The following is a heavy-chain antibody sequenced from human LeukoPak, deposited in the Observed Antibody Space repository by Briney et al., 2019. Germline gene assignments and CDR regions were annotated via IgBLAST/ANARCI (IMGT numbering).Heavy chain of an antibody. CDR2: IIPIFGIA. V-gene: IGHV1-69*04. Sequence: ASVKVSCKASGGTFSSYAISWVRQAPGQGLEWMGRIIPIFGIANYAQKFQGRVTITADKSTSTAYMELSSLRSGDTAVYYCARATDCSGGSCYRDYWGQGTLVTVSS. D-gene: IGHD2-15*01. CDR1: GGTFSSYA. J-gene: IGHJ4*02. CDR3: ARATDCSGGSCYRDY.